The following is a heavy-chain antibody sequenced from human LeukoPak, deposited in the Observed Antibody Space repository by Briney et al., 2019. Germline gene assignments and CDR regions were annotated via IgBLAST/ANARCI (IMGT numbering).Heavy chain of an antibody. D-gene: IGHD3-10*01. CDR1: GFTFSSYG. CDR3: AKDRITMVRGAHDY. Sequence: GSLRLSCAASGFTFSSYGMHWVRQAPGKGLEWVAFIRYDGGNKYYADSVKGRFTISRDNSMNTLYLQMNSLRAEDTAVYYCAKDRITMVRGAHDYWGQGTLVTVSS. CDR2: IRYDGGNK. V-gene: IGHV3-30*02. J-gene: IGHJ4*02.